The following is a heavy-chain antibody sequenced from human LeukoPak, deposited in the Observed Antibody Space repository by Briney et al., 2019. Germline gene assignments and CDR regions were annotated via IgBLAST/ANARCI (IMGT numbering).Heavy chain of an antibody. J-gene: IGHJ4*02. CDR2: SFPSDSDT. D-gene: IGHD3-10*01. V-gene: IGHV5-51*01. Sequence: GESLKISCKGSGYSFTSSWIGWVRQMPGKGLEWMGISFPSDSDTRYSPSFQGQVTISADKSITTAYLQWSSLRASDSAMYYCARHATPGGVWGQGTLVTVSS. CDR1: GYSFTSSW. CDR3: ARHATPGGV.